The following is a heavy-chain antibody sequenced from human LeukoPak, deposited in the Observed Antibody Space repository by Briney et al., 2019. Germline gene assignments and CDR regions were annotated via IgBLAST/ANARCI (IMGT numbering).Heavy chain of an antibody. CDR2: INWNGGST. CDR3: ARARYSSGWGNWFDP. V-gene: IGHV3-20*04. Sequence: GGSLRLSCAASGFTFDDYGISWVRQAPGKGLEWVSGINWNGGSTGYADSVKGRFTISRDNAKNSLYLQMNSLRAEDTALYYCARARYSSGWGNWFDPWGQGTLVTVSS. CDR1: GFTFDDYG. D-gene: IGHD6-19*01. J-gene: IGHJ5*02.